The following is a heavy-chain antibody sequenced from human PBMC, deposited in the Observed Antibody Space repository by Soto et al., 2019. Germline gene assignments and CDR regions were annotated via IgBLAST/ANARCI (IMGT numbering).Heavy chain of an antibody. CDR2: IIGSGVTT. Sequence: GGSLRLSCAASGFRFSSFEMSWVRQAPGKGLEWVSAIIGSGVTTYYADSMKGRFTISRDNSKNTMYLQMNSLRAEDTAVYYCARHVNIVATPLDYWGQGTLVTVSS. CDR3: ARHVNIVATPLDY. V-gene: IGHV3-23*01. D-gene: IGHD5-12*01. CDR1: GFRFSSFE. J-gene: IGHJ4*02.